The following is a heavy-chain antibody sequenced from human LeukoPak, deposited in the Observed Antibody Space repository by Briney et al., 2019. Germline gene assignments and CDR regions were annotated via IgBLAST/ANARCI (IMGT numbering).Heavy chain of an antibody. V-gene: IGHV3-33*01. D-gene: IGHD6-19*01. CDR2: IWYDGHTK. J-gene: IGHJ4*02. CDR3: AREWGRIAVAGGPGY. CDR1: GFTFSNYG. Sequence: GRSLRLSCAVSGFTFSNYGMHWVRQAPGKGLEWLTLIWYDGHTKFYADSVKGRFTVSRDNSKNTLYLQMDNLRDEDTAVYYCAREWGRIAVAGGPGYWGQGTWSPSPQ.